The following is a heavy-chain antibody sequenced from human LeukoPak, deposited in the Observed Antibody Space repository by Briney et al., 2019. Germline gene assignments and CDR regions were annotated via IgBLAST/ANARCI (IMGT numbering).Heavy chain of an antibody. CDR1: GYSFTGYW. Sequence: GGSLRISCKGPGYSFTGYWISWLRQMPGKGLEWMRTLYPGDSDTRYSPSFQGQATLSADKSIRTAYLQWSSLKASDTAMYYCARLKQQLVGDYWGQGTLVTVSS. V-gene: IGHV5-51*01. J-gene: IGHJ4*02. D-gene: IGHD6-13*01. CDR3: ARLKQQLVGDY. CDR2: LYPGDSDT.